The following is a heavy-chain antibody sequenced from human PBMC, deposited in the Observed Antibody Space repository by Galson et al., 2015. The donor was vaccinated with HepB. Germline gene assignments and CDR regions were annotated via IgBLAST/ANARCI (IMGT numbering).Heavy chain of an antibody. V-gene: IGHV2-5*02. CDR3: AHQHIVAPSFFDQ. J-gene: IGHJ4*02. CDR1: GFSLSTNGVG. Sequence: PALVKPTQTLTLTCTFSGFSLSTNGVGVGWIRQPPGKALEWLAIIYWDDDKRYSPPLKSRLTITTDTPKNQVVLTMTTMDPVDTATYYCAHQHIVAPSFFDQWGQGSLVTVSS. CDR2: IYWDDDK. D-gene: IGHD2-15*01.